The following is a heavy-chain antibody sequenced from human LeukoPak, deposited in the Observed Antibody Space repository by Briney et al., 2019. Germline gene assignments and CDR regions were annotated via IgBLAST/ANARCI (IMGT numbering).Heavy chain of an antibody. CDR3: AREVETVAGFDY. D-gene: IGHD6-19*01. CDR2: IYYSGST. Sequence: PSQTLSLTCTVSGGSISSGGYYWSWIRQHPGKGLEWNGYIYYSGSTYYNPSLKSRVTISVDTSKNQFSLKLSSVTAADTAVYYCAREVETVAGFDYWGQGTLVTVSS. V-gene: IGHV4-31*03. J-gene: IGHJ4*02. CDR1: GGSISSGGYY.